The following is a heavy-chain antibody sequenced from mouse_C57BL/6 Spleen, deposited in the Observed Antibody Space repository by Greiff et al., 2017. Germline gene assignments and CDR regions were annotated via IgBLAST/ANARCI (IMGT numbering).Heavy chain of an antibody. CDR2: ISSGSSTI. CDR3: ARGTKVVDAMDY. V-gene: IGHV5-17*01. Sequence: DVMLVESGGGLVKPGGSLKLSCAASGFTFSDYGMHWVRQAPEKGLEWVAYISSGSSTIYYADTVKGRFTISRDNAKNTLFLQMTSLRSEDTAMYYCARGTKVVDAMDYWGQGTSVTVSS. D-gene: IGHD1-1*01. CDR1: GFTFSDYG. J-gene: IGHJ4*01.